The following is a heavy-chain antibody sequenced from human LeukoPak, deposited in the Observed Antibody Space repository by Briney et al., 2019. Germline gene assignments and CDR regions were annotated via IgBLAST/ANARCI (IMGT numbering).Heavy chain of an antibody. CDR3: ARTGTIDFFYFGC. D-gene: IGHD1-7*01. V-gene: IGHV6-1*01. CDR1: GDSVSSNSAA. J-gene: IGHJ4*02. CDR2: THYRSQSFN. Sequence: SQTLSLTCAVSGDSVSSNSAAWNWIRQSPSRGLEWLGRTHYRSQSFNDYAGSVKSRITISSDTPKHQFSLQLNSVTPEDTAVYYCARTGTIDFFYFGCWGQGTLVTVSS.